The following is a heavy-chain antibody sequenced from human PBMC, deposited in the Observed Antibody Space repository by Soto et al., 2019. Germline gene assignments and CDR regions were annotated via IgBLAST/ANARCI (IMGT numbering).Heavy chain of an antibody. D-gene: IGHD1-26*01. J-gene: IGHJ6*02. CDR3: ATQSGSYGEDYYYYGMDV. CDR1: GFTVSSNY. CDR2: IYSGGST. Sequence: PGGSLRLSCAASGFTVSSNYMSWVRQAPGKGLEWVSVIYSGGSTYYADSVKGRFTISRDNSKNTLYLQMNSLRAEDTAVYYCATQSGSYGEDYYYYGMDVWGQGTTVTVSS. V-gene: IGHV3-53*01.